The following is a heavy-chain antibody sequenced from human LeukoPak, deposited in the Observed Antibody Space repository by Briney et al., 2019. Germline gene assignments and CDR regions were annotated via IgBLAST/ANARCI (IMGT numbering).Heavy chain of an antibody. CDR2: IYSGGST. J-gene: IGHJ4*02. V-gene: IGHV3-53*01. CDR1: GFTASSNY. CDR3: ARSSATTNFAFDY. Sequence: PGGSLRLSCAASGFTASSNYMSWVRQAPGKGLEWVSVIYSGGSTYYADSVKGRFTISRDNSKNTLYLQMNSLRAEDTAVYYCARSSATTNFAFDYWGQGTLVTVSS. D-gene: IGHD1-1*01.